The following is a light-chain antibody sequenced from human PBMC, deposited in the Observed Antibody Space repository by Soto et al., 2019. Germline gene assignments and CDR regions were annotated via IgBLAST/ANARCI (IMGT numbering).Light chain of an antibody. CDR3: ASWDSSLSAYV. J-gene: IGLJ1*01. Sequence: QSVMTQPPSVSAAPGQKVTISCSGSSSNIGGNSVSWYQQLPGTAPKLLIYDDNKRPSGIPDRFSGSKSGTSATLGITGFQTGGEADYYCASWDSSLSAYVFGTGTKLTVL. CDR1: SSNIGGNS. V-gene: IGLV1-51*01. CDR2: DDN.